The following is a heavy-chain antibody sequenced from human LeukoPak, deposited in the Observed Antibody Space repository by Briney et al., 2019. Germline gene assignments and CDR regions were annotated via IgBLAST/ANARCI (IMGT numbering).Heavy chain of an antibody. J-gene: IGHJ3*02. Sequence: GASVKVSCKASGYTFTSYDINWVRQATGQGLEWMGWMNPNSGNTGYAQKFQGRVTMTRNTSISTAYMELSSLRSEDTAVYYCARDLGGIQLWSWIDGEGSGDAFDIWGQGTMVTVSS. D-gene: IGHD5-18*01. V-gene: IGHV1-8*01. CDR1: GYTFTSYD. CDR2: MNPNSGNT. CDR3: ARDLGGIQLWSWIDGEGSGDAFDI.